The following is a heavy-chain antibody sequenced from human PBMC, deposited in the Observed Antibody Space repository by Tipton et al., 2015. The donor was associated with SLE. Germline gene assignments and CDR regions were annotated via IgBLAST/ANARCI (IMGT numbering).Heavy chain of an antibody. V-gene: IGHV3-43*01. D-gene: IGHD2-2*01. CDR2: ISWDGGST. J-gene: IGHJ2*01. CDR3: AKALPYQLLDWYFDL. Sequence: GSLRLSCAASGFTFDDYTMHWVRQAPGKGLEWVSLISWDGGSTYYADSVKGRFTISRDNSKNSLYLQMNSLRTEDTALYYCAKALPYQLLDWYFDLWGRGTLVTVSS. CDR1: GFTFDDYT.